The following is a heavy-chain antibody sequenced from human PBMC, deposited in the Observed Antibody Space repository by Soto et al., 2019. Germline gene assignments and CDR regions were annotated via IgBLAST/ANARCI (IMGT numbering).Heavy chain of an antibody. CDR3: ARGGYYDSSGSRNYHYYGMNV. D-gene: IGHD3-22*01. J-gene: IGHJ6*02. CDR2: ISPYDGNT. Sequence: ASVKVSCKASGYTFTSYYLHWVRQAPGQGLEWLGWISPYDGNTKYAQILQGRVSMTTDTSTKTAYMEVRSLRSDDTAVYYCARGGYYDSSGSRNYHYYGMNVWGQGTTVTVSS. V-gene: IGHV1-18*04. CDR1: GYTFTSYY.